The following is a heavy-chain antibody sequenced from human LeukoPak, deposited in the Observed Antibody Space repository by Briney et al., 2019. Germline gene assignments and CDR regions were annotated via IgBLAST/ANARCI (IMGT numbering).Heavy chain of an antibody. CDR2: IYYSGST. D-gene: IGHD6-13*01. J-gene: IGHJ3*02. CDR3: ARGGIAAAQDAFDI. V-gene: IGHV4-59*01. CDR1: GGSISSYY. Sequence: PSETLSLTCTVSGGSISSYYWSWLRQPPGKGLEWIGYIYYSGSTNYNPSLKSRVTISVDTSKNQFSLKLSSVTAADTAVYYCARGGIAAAQDAFDIWGQGTMVTVSS.